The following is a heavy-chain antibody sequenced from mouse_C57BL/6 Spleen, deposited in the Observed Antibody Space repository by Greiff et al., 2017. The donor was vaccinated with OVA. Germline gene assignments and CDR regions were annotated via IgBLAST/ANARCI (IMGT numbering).Heavy chain of an antibody. CDR3: ARDGNYEGYYFDY. J-gene: IGHJ2*01. CDR1: GYAFTNYL. Sequence: QVQLQQSGAELVRPGTSVKVSCKASGYAFTNYLIEWVKQRPGQGLEWIGVINPGSGGTNYNEKFKGKATLTADKSSSTAYMQLSSLTSEDSAVYFCARDGNYEGYYFDYWGQGTTLTVSS. V-gene: IGHV1-54*01. D-gene: IGHD2-1*01. CDR2: INPGSGGT.